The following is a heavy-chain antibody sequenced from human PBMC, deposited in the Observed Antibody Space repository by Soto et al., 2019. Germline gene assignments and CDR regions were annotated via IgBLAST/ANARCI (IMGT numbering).Heavy chain of an antibody. Sequence: GESLKISCKGSGYSFTSYWISWVRQMPGKGLEWMGRIDPSDSYTNYSPSFQGHVTISADKSISTAYLQWSSLKASDTAMYYCARNRRADYYYYGMDVWGQGTTVTVSS. J-gene: IGHJ6*02. CDR2: IDPSDSYT. CDR1: GYSFTSYW. D-gene: IGHD1-1*01. V-gene: IGHV5-10-1*01. CDR3: ARNRRADYYYYGMDV.